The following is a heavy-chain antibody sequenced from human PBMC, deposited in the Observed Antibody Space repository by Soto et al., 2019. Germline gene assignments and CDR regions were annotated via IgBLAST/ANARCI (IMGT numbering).Heavy chain of an antibody. CDR2: IWYDGSNK. CDR1: GFTFSSYG. D-gene: IGHD6-25*01. CDR3: ARAGGVGQRPPYYYYGMDV. V-gene: IGHV3-33*01. J-gene: IGHJ6*02. Sequence: GGSLRLSCAASGFTFSSYGMHWVRQAPGKGLEWVAVIWYDGSNKYYADSVKGRFTISRDNSKNTLYLQMNSLRAEDTAVYYCARAGGVGQRPPYYYYGMDVWGQGTTVTVSS.